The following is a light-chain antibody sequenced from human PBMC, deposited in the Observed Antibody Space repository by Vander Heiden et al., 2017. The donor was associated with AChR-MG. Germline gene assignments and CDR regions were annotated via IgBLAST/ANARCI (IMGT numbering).Light chain of an antibody. CDR1: SSDIGSNP. CDR3: AAWDESLNALYV. Sequence: QSVLTQPPSASGTPGQRVIISCSGSSSDIGSNPVNWYQQLPGAAHKLLIFSTNQRPSGVPDRFSGSKSGTSASLAISGLQSEDDADYYCAAWDESLNALYVFGTGTKVTVL. CDR2: STN. V-gene: IGLV1-44*01. J-gene: IGLJ1*01.